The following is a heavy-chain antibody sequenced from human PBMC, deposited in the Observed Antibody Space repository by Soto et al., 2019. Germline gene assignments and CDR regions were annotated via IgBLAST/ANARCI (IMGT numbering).Heavy chain of an antibody. J-gene: IGHJ5*02. CDR3: ARGASKYNWFDP. V-gene: IGHV3-21*04. D-gene: IGHD1-26*01. CDR2: ISSSSSYI. Sequence: GGSLRLSCAASGFTFSSYSMNWVRQAPGKGLGWVSSISSSSSYIYYADSVKGRFTISRDNAKNSLYLQMNSLRAEDTAVYYCARGASKYNWFDPWGQGTLVTVSS. CDR1: GFTFSSYS.